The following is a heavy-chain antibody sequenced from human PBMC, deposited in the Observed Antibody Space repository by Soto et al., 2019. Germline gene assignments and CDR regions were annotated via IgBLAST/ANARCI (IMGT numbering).Heavy chain of an antibody. CDR2: IYINGTT. J-gene: IGHJ4*02. V-gene: IGHV3-53*01. CDR1: GFTVDSNY. CDR3: TTEYWGSTY. Sequence: GGSLRLSWVGSGFTVDSNYMSWVRQAPGKGLEWVSCIYINGTTYYAAPVKGRFIISRDDSKNMLYVQMNSLKTEDTAVYYCTTEYWGSTYGARGTLVTVPS. D-gene: IGHD7-27*01.